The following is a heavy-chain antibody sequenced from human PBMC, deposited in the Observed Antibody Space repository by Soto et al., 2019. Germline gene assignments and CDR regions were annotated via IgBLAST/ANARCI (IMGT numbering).Heavy chain of an antibody. J-gene: IGHJ4*02. V-gene: IGHV4-31*03. D-gene: IGHD3-22*01. CDR3: ARDAPYYYDSSGFLGGRYFDY. Sequence: SETLSLTCTVSGCSISSGGYYWSLIRPDPGKGLEWIGYIYYSGSTYYNPSPKSRVTISVDTSKNQFSLKLSSVTAADTAVYYCARDAPYYYDSSGFLGGRYFDYWGQGTLVTVSS. CDR1: GCSISSGGYY. CDR2: IYYSGST.